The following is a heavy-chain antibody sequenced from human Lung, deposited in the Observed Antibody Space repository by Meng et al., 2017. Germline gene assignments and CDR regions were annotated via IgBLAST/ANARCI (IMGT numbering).Heavy chain of an antibody. J-gene: IGHJ4*02. V-gene: IGHV4-61*03. CDR1: GDSVSSHAHY. Sequence: HLQQSGPGLVSPSETLSLTCTASGDSVSSHAHYWSWIRQPPGKALEWLGYVYFSSSTNYHPSLKSRFTISLTTPNNHFSQQTNSVTAANTAVYYSATGGTFVNLGYWGPGTLVTVFS. CDR3: ATGGTFVNLGY. D-gene: IGHD3-16*01. CDR2: VYFSSST.